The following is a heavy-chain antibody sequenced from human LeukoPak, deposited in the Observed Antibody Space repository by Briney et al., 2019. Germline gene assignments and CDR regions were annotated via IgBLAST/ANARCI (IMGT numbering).Heavy chain of an antibody. J-gene: IGHJ4*02. Sequence: ASVKVSCKASGYTFTSYGISWVRQAPGQGLEWMGWISAYNGNTNYAQKLQGRVTMTTDTSTSTAYMELRSLRSDDTAVYYCARDSPLSYGSGGVDDYWGQGTLVTVSS. CDR2: ISAYNGNT. CDR3: ARDSPLSYGSGGVDDY. V-gene: IGHV1-18*01. D-gene: IGHD3-10*01. CDR1: GYTFTSYG.